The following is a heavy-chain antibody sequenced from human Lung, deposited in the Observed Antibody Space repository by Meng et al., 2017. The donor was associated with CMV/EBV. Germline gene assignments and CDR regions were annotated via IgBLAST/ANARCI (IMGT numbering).Heavy chain of an antibody. D-gene: IGHD5-18*01. CDR3: ARDRERGYSYGIIDY. CDR2: INPSGGST. J-gene: IGHJ4*02. Sequence: AXVXVSXXASGYTFTSYYMHWVRQAPGQGLEWMGIINPSGGSTSYAQKFQGRVTMTRDTSTSTVYMELSSLRSEDTAVYYCARDRERGYSYGIIDYWGQGXLVTVSS. CDR1: GYTFTSYY. V-gene: IGHV1-46*01.